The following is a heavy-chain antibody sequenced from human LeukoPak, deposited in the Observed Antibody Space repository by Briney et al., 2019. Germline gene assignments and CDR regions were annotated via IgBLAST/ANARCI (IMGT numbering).Heavy chain of an antibody. D-gene: IGHD2-2*02. CDR1: GYTFTGYY. Sequence: GASVKVSSKASGYTFTGYYMHWVRQAPGQGLEWMGWINPNSGGTNYAQKFQGRVTMTRDTSISTAYMELSRLRSDDTAVYYCARGNYCSSTSCYKGFDYWGQGTLVTVSS. CDR2: INPNSGGT. V-gene: IGHV1-2*02. J-gene: IGHJ4*02. CDR3: ARGNYCSSTSCYKGFDY.